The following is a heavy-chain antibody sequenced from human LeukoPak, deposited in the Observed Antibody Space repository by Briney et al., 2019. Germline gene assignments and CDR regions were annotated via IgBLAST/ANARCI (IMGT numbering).Heavy chain of an antibody. CDR3: ARESVVPTAMRQTNWFDP. D-gene: IGHD2-2*01. V-gene: IGHV4-4*07. J-gene: IGHJ5*02. Sequence: GSLRLSCAASGFTFSNVWMSWVRQAPGKGLEWVGRMYTSGGTNYNPSLKSRVTMSVDTSKNQFSLRLSSVTAADTAVYYCARESVVPTAMRQTNWFDPWGQGTLVTVSS. CDR1: GFTFSNVW. CDR2: MYTSGGT.